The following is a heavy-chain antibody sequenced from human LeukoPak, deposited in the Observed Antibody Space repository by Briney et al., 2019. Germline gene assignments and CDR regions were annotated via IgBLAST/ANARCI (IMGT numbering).Heavy chain of an antibody. CDR2: IYSSGST. CDR1: GGSISSNY. Sequence: SETLSLTCTVSGGSISSNYWSWIRQPAGKGLEWIGRIYSSGSTNYNPSLKSRVTMSVDTSKNQFSLKLSSVIAADTAVYYCARVSGSYRDFDYWGQGTLVTVSS. J-gene: IGHJ4*02. D-gene: IGHD1-26*01. CDR3: ARVSGSYRDFDY. V-gene: IGHV4-4*07.